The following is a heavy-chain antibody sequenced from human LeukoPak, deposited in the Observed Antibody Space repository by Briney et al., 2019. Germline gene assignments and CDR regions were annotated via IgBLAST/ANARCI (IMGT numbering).Heavy chain of an antibody. CDR3: ARDRYDYVWGSRWNWFDP. J-gene: IGHJ5*02. CDR2: IYYSGST. CDR1: GGSISSSSYY. D-gene: IGHD3-16*01. Sequence: PSETLSLTCTVSGGSISSSSYYWGWIRQPPGKGLEWIGYIYYSGSTYYNPSLKSRVTISVDTSKNQFSLKLSSVTAADTAVYYCARDRYDYVWGSRWNWFDPWGQGTLVTVSS. V-gene: IGHV4-30-4*08.